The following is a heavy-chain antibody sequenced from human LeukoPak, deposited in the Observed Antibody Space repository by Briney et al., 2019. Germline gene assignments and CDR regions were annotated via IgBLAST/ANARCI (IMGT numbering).Heavy chain of an antibody. Sequence: ASVKVSCKASGYTFTSYGISWVRQAPGQGLEWMGWISAYNGNTNYAQKLQGRVTMTTDTSTSTAYMELRSLRSDDTAVYYCARRTCSSTSCYPLRWDYWGQGTLVTVSS. J-gene: IGHJ4*02. CDR3: ARRTCSSTSCYPLRWDY. CDR1: GYTFTSYG. D-gene: IGHD2-2*01. CDR2: ISAYNGNT. V-gene: IGHV1-18*01.